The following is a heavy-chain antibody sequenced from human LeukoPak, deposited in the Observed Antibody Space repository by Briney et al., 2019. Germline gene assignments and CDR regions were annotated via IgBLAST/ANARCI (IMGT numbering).Heavy chain of an antibody. J-gene: IGHJ4*02. D-gene: IGHD6-13*01. V-gene: IGHV1-2*02. Sequence: ASVKVSCKASGYTFTGYYMHWVRQAPGQGLEWMGWINPNSGGTKYAQKFQGRVTMTRDTSITTAYMELSRLRSDDTAVYYCARDRGSSWAFDYWGQGTLVTVSS. CDR2: INPNSGGT. CDR3: ARDRGSSWAFDY. CDR1: GYTFTGYY.